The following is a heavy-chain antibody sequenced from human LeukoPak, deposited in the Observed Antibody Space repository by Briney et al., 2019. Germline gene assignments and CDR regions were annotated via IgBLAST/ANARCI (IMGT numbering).Heavy chain of an antibody. Sequence: ASVKVSCKASGYTFTSYGISWVRQAPGQGLEWMGWISAYNGNTNYAQKLQGRVTMTTDTSTSTAYMELRSLRSDDTAVYYCARGTQLSPYYYDSSGYNYWGQGTLVTVSS. V-gene: IGHV1-18*01. CDR3: ARGTQLSPYYYDSSGYNY. CDR2: ISAYNGNT. CDR1: GYTFTSYG. D-gene: IGHD3-22*01. J-gene: IGHJ4*02.